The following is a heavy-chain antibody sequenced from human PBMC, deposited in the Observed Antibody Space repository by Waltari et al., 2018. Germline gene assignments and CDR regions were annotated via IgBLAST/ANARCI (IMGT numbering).Heavy chain of an antibody. V-gene: IGHV1-18*01. CDR2: ISAYNGNT. J-gene: IGHJ4*02. Sequence: SGAEVKKPGASVKVSCKASGYTFTSYGISWVRQAPGLGLEWMGWISAYNGNTNYAQKLQGRVTMTTDTSTSTAYMELRSLRSDDTAVYYCARDPNRWELLPHYFDYWGQGTLVTVSS. CDR3: ARDPNRWELLPHYFDY. CDR1: GYTFTSYG. D-gene: IGHD1-26*01.